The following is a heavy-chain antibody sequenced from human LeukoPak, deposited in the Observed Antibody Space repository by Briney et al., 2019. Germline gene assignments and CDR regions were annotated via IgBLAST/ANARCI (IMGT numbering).Heavy chain of an antibody. D-gene: IGHD3-10*01. Sequence: ASVKVSCKASGYTFTSYGISWVRQAPGQGLEWMGWISAYNGNTNYAQKFQGRVTMTSDTSTSTVYMELSSLRSEDTAAYYCARDRDYYGSGSYFYMDVWGKGTTVTVSS. CDR1: GYTFTSYG. V-gene: IGHV1-18*01. J-gene: IGHJ6*03. CDR3: ARDRDYYGSGSYFYMDV. CDR2: ISAYNGNT.